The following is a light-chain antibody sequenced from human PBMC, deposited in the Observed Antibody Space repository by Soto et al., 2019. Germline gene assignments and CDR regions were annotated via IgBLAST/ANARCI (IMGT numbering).Light chain of an antibody. V-gene: IGKV1-5*01. Sequence: DSEMPRSPSTLSASVGDTVTVTSRASQSVSGWLAWYQQKPGEAPKLLIYDASALPRGVPSRFSGSGSGTKFTLTIASLQPDDFATYYCQQYETFSGTFGPGTKVDIK. J-gene: IGKJ1*01. CDR3: QQYETFSGT. CDR2: DAS. CDR1: QSVSGW.